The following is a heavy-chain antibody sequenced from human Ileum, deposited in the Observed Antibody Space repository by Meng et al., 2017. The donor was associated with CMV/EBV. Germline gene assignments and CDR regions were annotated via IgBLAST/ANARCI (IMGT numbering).Heavy chain of an antibody. CDR2: AFYSGTT. V-gene: IGHV4-59*01. Sequence: SETLSLTCTVSGGSISDYYWTWIRQPPGKGLEWIGYAFYSGTTNYNPSLKSRVTMSVDTSKKQFSLNLSSVTAADTAIYYCASHRYSADYYSDYWGQGTRVTVSS. CDR3: ASHRYSADYYSDY. CDR1: GGSISDYY. D-gene: IGHD1-26*01. J-gene: IGHJ4*02.